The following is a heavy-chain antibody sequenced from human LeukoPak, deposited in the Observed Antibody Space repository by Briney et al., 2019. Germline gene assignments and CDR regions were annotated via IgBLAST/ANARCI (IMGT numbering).Heavy chain of an antibody. CDR3: ARDVGGGWGYYYGMDV. V-gene: IGHV3-64*01. CDR1: GFTFSSYA. CDR2: ISGNGDST. D-gene: IGHD6-19*01. Sequence: GGSLRLSCAASGFTFSSYAMHWVRXASGKXLEYVSAISGNGDSTFYANSVKGRFTISRDNSKNTLYLQMGSLRADDLAVYYCARDVGGGWGYYYGMDVWGQGTTVTVSS. J-gene: IGHJ6*02.